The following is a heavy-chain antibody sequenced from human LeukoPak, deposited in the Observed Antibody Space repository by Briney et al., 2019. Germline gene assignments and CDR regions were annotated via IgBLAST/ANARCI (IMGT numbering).Heavy chain of an antibody. CDR1: GFTFSSYG. D-gene: IGHD3-10*01. CDR2: ISGSGGST. CDR3: ARGPYASGTYGRRGWVHYMDV. V-gene: IGHV3-23*01. Sequence: GGSLRLSCAASGFTFSSYGMSWVRQAPGKGLEWVSAISGSGGSTYYADSVKGRFTISRDNAKNSLYLQMNSLRAEDTAVYYCARGPYASGTYGRRGWVHYMDVWGKGTTVTISS. J-gene: IGHJ6*03.